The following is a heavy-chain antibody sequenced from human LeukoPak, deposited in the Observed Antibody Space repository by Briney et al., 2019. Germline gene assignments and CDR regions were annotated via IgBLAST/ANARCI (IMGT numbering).Heavy chain of an antibody. Sequence: PGGSLRLSCAASGFSFSTYSMNWVRQAPGKGLEWLSYISTGSHNIYYADSVKGRFTTSRDNAKNSLYLQMNSLRAEDTAVYYCAKRALFLVATSPWGQGTLVTVSS. J-gene: IGHJ5*02. CDR3: AKRALFLVATSP. V-gene: IGHV3-48*01. CDR1: GFSFSTYS. CDR2: ISTGSHNI. D-gene: IGHD5-12*01.